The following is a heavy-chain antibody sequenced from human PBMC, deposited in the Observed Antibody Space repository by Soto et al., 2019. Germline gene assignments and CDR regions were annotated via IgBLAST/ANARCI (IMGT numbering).Heavy chain of an antibody. Sequence: SETLSLTCAVYGGSFSGYYWSWIRQPPGKGLEWIGEINHSGSTNYNPSLKSRVTISVDTSKNQFSLKLSSVTAADTAVYYCARGRIAARPIDYWGQGTLVTVSS. CDR3: ARGRIAARPIDY. V-gene: IGHV4-34*01. J-gene: IGHJ4*02. CDR1: GGSFSGYY. CDR2: INHSGST. D-gene: IGHD6-6*01.